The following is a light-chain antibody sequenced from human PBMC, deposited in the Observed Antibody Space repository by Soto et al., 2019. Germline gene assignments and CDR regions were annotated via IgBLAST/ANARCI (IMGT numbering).Light chain of an antibody. CDR2: GNR. J-gene: IGLJ2*01. V-gene: IGLV1-40*01. CDR1: SSNIGAGYD. CDR3: QSYDSSLSGSKVV. Sequence: QSVLTQPPSVSGAPGQRVTISCTGRSSNIGAGYDVHWYQQLPGTAPKLVIYGNRNRPSGVPDRFSGSKSGTSASLAITGLQAEDEADYYCQSYDSSLSGSKVVFGGGTKLTVL.